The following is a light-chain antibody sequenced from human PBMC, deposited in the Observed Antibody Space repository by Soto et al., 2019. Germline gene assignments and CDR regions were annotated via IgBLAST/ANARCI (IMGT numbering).Light chain of an antibody. Sequence: SYELTQPPSVSVAPGKTARITCGGNNIGSKSVHWYQQKPGQAPVLVIYYDSDRPSGIPERFSGSNSGNTATLTISRVEAGDEADYYWQVWDSSSDHVRVFGGGTKLTVL. V-gene: IGLV3-21*04. CDR3: QVWDSSSDHVRV. CDR1: NIGSKS. J-gene: IGLJ3*02. CDR2: YDS.